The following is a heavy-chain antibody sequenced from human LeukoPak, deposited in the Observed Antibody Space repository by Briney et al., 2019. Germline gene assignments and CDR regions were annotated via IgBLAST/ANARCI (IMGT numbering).Heavy chain of an antibody. CDR3: ARASGSYCGGDCYSPPQD. V-gene: IGHV3-21*06. CDR2: ISSSSQYT. CDR1: GFTFSGYS. J-gene: IGHJ4*02. Sequence: GGSLRLSCVASGFTFSGYSMNWVRQAPGKGLEWVSSISSSSQYTFYTDSVKGRFPISRDNTKNTLYLQLNSLRAEDTAVYYCARASGSYCGGDCYSPPQDWGQGTLVTVSS. D-gene: IGHD2-21*02.